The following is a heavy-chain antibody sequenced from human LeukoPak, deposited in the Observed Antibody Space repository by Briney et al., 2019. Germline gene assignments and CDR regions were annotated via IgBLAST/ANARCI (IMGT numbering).Heavy chain of an antibody. V-gene: IGHV3-23*01. J-gene: IGHJ6*03. Sequence: GGSLRLSCAASGFTFSSYVMNWVRQAPGKGLEWVSSISGTGGTTYYADSVKGRFTISRDNAKNSLYLQMNSLRAEDTGVYYCARSELGYYYYYMDVWGKGTTVTVSS. D-gene: IGHD7-27*01. CDR2: ISGTGGTT. CDR1: GFTFSSYV. CDR3: ARSELGYYYYYMDV.